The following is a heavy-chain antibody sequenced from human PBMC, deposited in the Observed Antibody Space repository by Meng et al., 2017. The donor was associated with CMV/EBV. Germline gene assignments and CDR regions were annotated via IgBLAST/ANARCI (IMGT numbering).Heavy chain of an antibody. J-gene: IGHJ6*02. V-gene: IGHV3-7*01. Sequence: GGSLRLSCTASGFTFGDYAMSWVRQAPGKGLEWVANIKQDGSEKYYVDSVKGRFTISRDNAKNSLYLQMNSLRAEDTAVYYCARDRNNWTLFRYYYYGMDVWGQGTTVTVSS. D-gene: IGHD1-1*01. CDR1: GFTFGDYA. CDR3: ARDRNNWTLFRYYYYGMDV. CDR2: IKQDGSEK.